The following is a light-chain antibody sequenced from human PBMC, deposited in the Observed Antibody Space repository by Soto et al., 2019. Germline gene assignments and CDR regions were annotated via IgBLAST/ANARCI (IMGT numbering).Light chain of an antibody. J-gene: IGKJ5*01. Sequence: EIVMTQSPGTLSLSPGERATLSCRASQSVSSRLAWYQQKPGQAPRLLISGASSRATGIPDRFSGSGSVTDFTLTISRLEPEDFALYYCQHYVERSPITFGQGTRLEIK. V-gene: IGKV3-20*01. CDR2: GAS. CDR1: QSVSSR. CDR3: QHYVERSPIT.